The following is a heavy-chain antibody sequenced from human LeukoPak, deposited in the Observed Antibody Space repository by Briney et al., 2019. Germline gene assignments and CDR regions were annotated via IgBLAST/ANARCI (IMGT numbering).Heavy chain of an antibody. CDR3: AAGEGVGYSYGYGFDY. CDR2: IYTSGST. J-gene: IGHJ4*02. D-gene: IGHD5-18*01. Sequence: PSQTLSFTCTVSGGSISSGSYYWSWIRQPAGKGLEWIGRIYTSGSTNYNPSLKSRVTISVDTSKNQFSLKLSSVTAADTAVYYCAAGEGVGYSYGYGFDYWGQGTLVTVSS. CDR1: GGSISSGSYY. V-gene: IGHV4-61*02.